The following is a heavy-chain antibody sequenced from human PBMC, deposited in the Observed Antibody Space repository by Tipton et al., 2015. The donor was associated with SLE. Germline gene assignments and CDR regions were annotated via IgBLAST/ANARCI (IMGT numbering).Heavy chain of an antibody. CDR2: IYQSGST. CDR3: ARHITGNRAFDI. D-gene: IGHD1-20*01. Sequence: TLSLTCAVYGGAFWGYWWSCVRQSPGKGLEWIGGIYQSGSTNYSPSLESRISISVDTSKKQVSLKLRSVTAADTAVYYCARHITGNRAFDIWGQGTMVTVSS. CDR1: GGAFWGYW. V-gene: IGHV4-34*01. J-gene: IGHJ3*02.